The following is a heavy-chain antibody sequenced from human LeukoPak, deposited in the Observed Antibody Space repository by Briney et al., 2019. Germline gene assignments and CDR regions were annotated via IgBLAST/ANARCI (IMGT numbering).Heavy chain of an antibody. D-gene: IGHD3-10*01. CDR1: GYSISSGYH. CDR2: IYHSGST. J-gene: IGHJ3*02. V-gene: IGHV4-38-2*02. CDR3: AREFGDQHPDAFDI. Sequence: SETLSLTCTVSGYSISSGYHWGWIRQPPGKGLEWIGSIYHSGSTYYNPSLKSRVTISVDTSKNQFSLKLSSVTAADTAVYYCAREFGDQHPDAFDIWGQGTMVTVSS.